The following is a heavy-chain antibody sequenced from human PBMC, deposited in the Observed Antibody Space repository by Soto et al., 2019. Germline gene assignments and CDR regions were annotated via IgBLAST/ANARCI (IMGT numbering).Heavy chain of an antibody. CDR3: ARVLNGQWYVDY. J-gene: IGHJ4*02. V-gene: IGHV3-74*01. D-gene: IGHD6-19*01. CDR1: GFTFSSDW. Sequence: EVQLVESGGGLVQPGGSLRLSCGASGFTFSSDWMHWVRQAPGKGLVWVSRVNIDESRTSYADSVKGRFTISRDNAKNTLYLQMISLRAEDTAVYYCARVLNGQWYVDYWGQVTKVTVSS. CDR2: VNIDESRT.